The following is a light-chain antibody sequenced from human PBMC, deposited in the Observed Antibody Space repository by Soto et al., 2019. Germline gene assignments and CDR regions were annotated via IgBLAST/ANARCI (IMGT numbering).Light chain of an antibody. CDR3: SSFAGNNNLV. Sequence: QSALTQPPSASGSPGQSVTISCTGTSSDVGGYNYVSWYQQHPGKAPKLMISEVSKRPSGVPDRFLVSKSGNTASLTVSGLQAEDEADYYCSSFAGNNNLVFGGGTKLTVL. CDR2: EVS. J-gene: IGLJ2*01. CDR1: SSDVGGYNY. V-gene: IGLV2-8*01.